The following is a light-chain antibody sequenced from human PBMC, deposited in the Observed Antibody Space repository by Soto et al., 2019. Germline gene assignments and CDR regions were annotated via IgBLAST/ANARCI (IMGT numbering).Light chain of an antibody. CDR2: SAS. Sequence: IQMTQSPSPLSASVGDRVTITCRASQDINKYLAWYQQRPGTVPKLLIYSASTLKSGVPSRFSGSRSGTDFTLTISSLQPEDVATYYCQKYSGVPVTFGQGTRLEIK. CDR3: QKYSGVPVT. CDR1: QDINKY. V-gene: IGKV1-27*01. J-gene: IGKJ5*01.